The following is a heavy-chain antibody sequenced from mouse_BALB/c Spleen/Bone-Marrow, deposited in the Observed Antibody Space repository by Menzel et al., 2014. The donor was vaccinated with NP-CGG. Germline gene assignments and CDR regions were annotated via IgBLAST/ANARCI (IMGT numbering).Heavy chain of an antibody. CDR3: ARKYGDY. D-gene: IGHD2-10*02. Sequence: VKLQESGAELVRPGSSVKISCKASGYPFSSYWMNWVKQRPGQGLEWIGQICPGDGETNYNGKFKGNATLTADKSSSTAYMQLISLTSEDSAVYFCARKYGDYWGRGTTLTVSS. CDR2: ICPGDGET. J-gene: IGHJ2*01. CDR1: GYPFSSYW. V-gene: IGHV1-80*01.